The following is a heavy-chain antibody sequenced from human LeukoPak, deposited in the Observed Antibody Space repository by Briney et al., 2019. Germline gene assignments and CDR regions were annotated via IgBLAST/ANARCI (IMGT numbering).Heavy chain of an antibody. J-gene: IGHJ3*02. CDR3: ARAIQQLVRDDAFDI. V-gene: IGHV6-1*01. CDR2: TYYRSKWYN. CDR1: VDSVSSNSAA. D-gene: IGHD6-13*01. Sequence: SQTLSLTRALSVDSVSSNSAAWNWIRQSPSRGLEWLGRTYYRSKWYNDYAVSVKSRITINPDTSKNQFSLQLNSVTPEDTAVYYCARAIQQLVRDDAFDIWGQGTMVTVSS.